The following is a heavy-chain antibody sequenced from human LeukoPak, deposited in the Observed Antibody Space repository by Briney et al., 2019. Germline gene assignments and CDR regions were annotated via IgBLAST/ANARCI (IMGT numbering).Heavy chain of an antibody. J-gene: IGHJ4*02. CDR1: GGTFSSYA. D-gene: IGHD2-2*01. V-gene: IGHV1-69*05. Sequence: ASVKVSCKASGGTFSSYAIGWVRQAPGQGLEWMGGIIPIFGTANYAQKFQGRVTITTDESTSTAYMELSSLRSEDTAVYYCASRSGYRSSEKDQLDYWGQGTLVTVSS. CDR2: IIPIFGTA. CDR3: ASRSGYRSSEKDQLDY.